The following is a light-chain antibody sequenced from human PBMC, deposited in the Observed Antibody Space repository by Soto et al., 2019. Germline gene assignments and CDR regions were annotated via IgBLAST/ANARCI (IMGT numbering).Light chain of an antibody. CDR1: SSNIGSNY. CDR2: RNN. V-gene: IGLV1-47*01. J-gene: IGLJ2*01. CDR3: AAWDDSLSVV. Sequence: QSVLTQPPSASGTPGQRVTISCSGSSSNIGSNYVYWYQQLPETAPKLLIYRNNQRPSGVPDRFSGSKSGTSASLAISGLRSEDEADYYCAAWDDSLSVVFGGGTKLTVL.